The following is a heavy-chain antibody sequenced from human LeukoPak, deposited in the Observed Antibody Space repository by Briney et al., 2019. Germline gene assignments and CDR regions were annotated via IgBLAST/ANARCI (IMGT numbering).Heavy chain of an antibody. V-gene: IGHV3-23*01. J-gene: IGHJ4*02. D-gene: IGHD3-10*01. CDR1: GITFSSYA. Sequence: GGSLRLSCAASGITFSSYAMSWVRQAPGKGLEWVSAISGSGGSTYCADSVKGRFTISRDNSKNTLYLQMNSLRAEDTAVYYCAKSLWFGELSYWGQGTLVTVSS. CDR2: ISGSGGST. CDR3: AKSLWFGELSY.